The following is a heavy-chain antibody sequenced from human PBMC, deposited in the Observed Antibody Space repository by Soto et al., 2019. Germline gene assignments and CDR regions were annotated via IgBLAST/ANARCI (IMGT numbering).Heavy chain of an antibody. CDR1: GFTFSSYG. J-gene: IGHJ6*02. CDR3: AKVSSMADYYYYGMDV. Sequence: GGSLRLSCAASGFTFSSYGMHWVRQAPGKGLEWVAVISYDGSNKYYADSVKGRFTISRDNSKNTLYLQMNSLRAEDTAVYYCAKVSSMADYYYYGMDVRGQGTTVTVSS. CDR2: ISYDGSNK. V-gene: IGHV3-30*18.